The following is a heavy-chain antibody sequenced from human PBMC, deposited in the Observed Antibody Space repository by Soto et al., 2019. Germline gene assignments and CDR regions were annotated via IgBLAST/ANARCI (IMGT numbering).Heavy chain of an antibody. D-gene: IGHD1-20*01. V-gene: IGHV3-23*01. CDR3: AKAKNDYNWDNRPPFDY. Sequence: GGSLRLSCEASGFTLSSYAMTWIRQAPGKGLDWVSLISANDVGTYYAESVKTRFTISTDQSRNTVYLQMDSLRADDTAIYYCAKAKNDYNWDNRPPFDYWGQGTLVTVSS. CDR2: ISANDVGT. CDR1: GFTLSSYA. J-gene: IGHJ4*02.